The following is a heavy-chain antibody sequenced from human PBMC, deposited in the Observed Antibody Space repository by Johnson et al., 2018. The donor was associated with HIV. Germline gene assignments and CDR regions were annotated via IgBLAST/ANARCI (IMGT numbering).Heavy chain of an antibody. D-gene: IGHD1-26*01. CDR3: AKPPVGGSYLDAFDI. Sequence: VQVLESGGGVVQPGGSLRLSCAASGFTFSSYGMHWVRQAPGKGLEWVAFIRYDGSNKYYADSVKGRFTISRDNAKNSLYLQMNSLRAEDTAVYYCAKPPVGGSYLDAFDIWGQWTMVTVSS. CDR2: IRYDGSNK. V-gene: IGHV3-30*02. CDR1: GFTFSSYG. J-gene: IGHJ3*02.